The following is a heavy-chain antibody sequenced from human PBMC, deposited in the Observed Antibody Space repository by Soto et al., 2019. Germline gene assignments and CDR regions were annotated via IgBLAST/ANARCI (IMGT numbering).Heavy chain of an antibody. Sequence: QVQLVQSGAEVTKPGASVKVSCKASGYTFTSYGISWVRQAPGQGLEWMGWISAYNGNTNYAQKLEGRVNMTSDTSTSTAYMELRSLRSDDAVVYYCARDFWATLNDAFDIWGQGTMVTVSS. J-gene: IGHJ3*02. V-gene: IGHV1-18*01. CDR2: ISAYNGNT. CDR3: ARDFWATLNDAFDI. D-gene: IGHD3-3*01. CDR1: GYTFTSYG.